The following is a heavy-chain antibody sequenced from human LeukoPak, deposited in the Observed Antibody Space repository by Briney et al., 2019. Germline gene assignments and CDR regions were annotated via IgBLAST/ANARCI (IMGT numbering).Heavy chain of an antibody. J-gene: IGHJ3*02. Sequence: GESLKISCEGSGYNFTNYWIGWVRQMPGKGLEWMGIIFPGDSGSKYSPSFQGRVTISVDKSISTAYLQWSSLKASDAAMYFCARSLFPWPFDIWGRGTMVTVSS. CDR3: ARSLFPWPFDI. D-gene: IGHD3-16*01. CDR1: GYNFTNYW. CDR2: IFPGDSGS. V-gene: IGHV5-51*01.